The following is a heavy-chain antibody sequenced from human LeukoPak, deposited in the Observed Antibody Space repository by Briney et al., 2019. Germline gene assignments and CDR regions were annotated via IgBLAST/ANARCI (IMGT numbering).Heavy chain of an antibody. V-gene: IGHV3-7*01. CDR2: IKQDGSEK. CDR1: GFTFSSYW. CDR3: ARCGYGYYYFGMDV. J-gene: IGHJ6*02. D-gene: IGHD5-18*01. Sequence: PGGPLRLSCAASGFTFSSYWMSWLRQAPGKGREGVANIKQDGSEKYYVDSVKGRFTISRDNANNSLYLQINRLRAEDTAVYYCARCGYGYYYFGMDVWGQGTTVTVSS.